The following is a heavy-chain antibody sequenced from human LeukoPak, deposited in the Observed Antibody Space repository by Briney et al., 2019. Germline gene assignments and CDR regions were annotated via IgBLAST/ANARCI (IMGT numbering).Heavy chain of an antibody. Sequence: ASVRVSCKASGYTFTSYGTNWVRQAPGQGLEWIAWISAYNGNRNYSQKFQDRVTVTTDTSASTAYLDLRGLRSDDTAIYYCARGLDYWGRGTLVSVSS. CDR1: GYTFTSYG. CDR2: ISAYNGNR. J-gene: IGHJ4*02. CDR3: ARGLDY. V-gene: IGHV1-18*01.